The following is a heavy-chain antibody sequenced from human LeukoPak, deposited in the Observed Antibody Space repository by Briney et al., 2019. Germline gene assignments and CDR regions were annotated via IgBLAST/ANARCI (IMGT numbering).Heavy chain of an antibody. J-gene: IGHJ5*02. CDR3: ARDNSVGDNAWWFDP. CDR2: INPTGGST. D-gene: IGHD1-26*01. Sequence: ASVKVSCKTSGYTFTSYYMHWVRQAPGQGLEWMGLINPTGGSTGYAQKFQGRVTMTRDMSTSTDYMELSSLRSEDTAIYYCARDNSVGDNAWWFDPWGQGTLVTVSS. V-gene: IGHV1-46*01. CDR1: GYTFTSYY.